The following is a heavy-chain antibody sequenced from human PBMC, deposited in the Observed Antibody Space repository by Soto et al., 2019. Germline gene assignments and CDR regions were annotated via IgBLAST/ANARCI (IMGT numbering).Heavy chain of an antibody. CDR1: GGSISSGGYS. V-gene: IGHV4-30-2*01. Sequence: TSETLSLTCTVSGGSISSGGYSWSWIRQPPGKGLEWIGYIYHSGSTYYNPSLKSRVTISVDRSKNQFSLKLSSVTAADTAVYYCARDGSLGAYGMDVWGQGTTVTVSS. D-gene: IGHD1-26*01. J-gene: IGHJ6*02. CDR2: IYHSGST. CDR3: ARDGSLGAYGMDV.